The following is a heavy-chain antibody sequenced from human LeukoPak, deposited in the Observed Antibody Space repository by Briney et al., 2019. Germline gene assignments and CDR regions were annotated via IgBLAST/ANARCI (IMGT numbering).Heavy chain of an antibody. J-gene: IGHJ4*02. CDR3: AREGKNYYDSSGYYPDY. D-gene: IGHD3-22*01. CDR1: GGSISSGDYY. Sequence: SETLSLTCTVSGGSISSGDYYWSWIRQPPGKGLEWIGYIYYSGSTYYNPSLKSRVTISVDTSKNQFSLKLSSVTAADTAAYYCAREGKNYYDSSGYYPDYWGQGTLVTVSS. CDR2: IYYSGST. V-gene: IGHV4-30-4*01.